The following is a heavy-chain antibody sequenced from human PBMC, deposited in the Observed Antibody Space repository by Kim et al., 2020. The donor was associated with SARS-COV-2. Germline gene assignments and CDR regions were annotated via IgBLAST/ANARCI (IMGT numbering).Heavy chain of an antibody. D-gene: IGHD3-22*01. V-gene: IGHV4-34*01. Sequence: SETLSLTCAVYGGSFSGYYWSWIRQPPGKGLEWMGEINHSGSTNYNPSLKSRVTISVDTSKNKFSLKLSHVTAADTAMYFCARAPLAYYYDSSGYYRLDYSGQGTPVTVSS. CDR2: INHSGST. CDR1: GGSFSGYY. J-gene: IGHJ4*02. CDR3: ARAPLAYYYDSSGYYRLDY.